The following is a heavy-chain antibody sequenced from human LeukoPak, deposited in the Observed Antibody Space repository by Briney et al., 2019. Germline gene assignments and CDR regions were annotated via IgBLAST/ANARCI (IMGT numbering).Heavy chain of an antibody. J-gene: IGHJ5*02. Sequence: SETLSLTCTVSGGSISSYYWSWIRQPPGKGLEWIGYIYYSGSTNYNPSLKSRVTISVDTSKNQSSLKLSSVTAADTAVYYCARDVLRRFDPWGQGTLVTVSS. CDR3: ARDVLRRFDP. V-gene: IGHV4-59*01. CDR1: GGSISSYY. D-gene: IGHD6-6*01. CDR2: IYYSGST.